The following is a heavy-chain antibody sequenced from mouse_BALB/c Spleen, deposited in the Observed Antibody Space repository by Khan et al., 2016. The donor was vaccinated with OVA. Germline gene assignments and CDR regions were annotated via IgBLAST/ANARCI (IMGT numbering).Heavy chain of an antibody. V-gene: IGHV5-12*02. CDR1: GFTFSDYY. Sequence: EVELVESGGGLVQPGGSLKLSCATSGFTFSDYYMYWVRQTPEKRLEWVAYISNGGGRTYYPDTVKGRFTISRDNAKNTLYLQMSRLKSEDTAMYDWARHGYGKGDAMDYWGQGTSVTVSS. CDR3: ARHGYGKGDAMDY. J-gene: IGHJ4*01. D-gene: IGHD2-10*02. CDR2: ISNGGGRT.